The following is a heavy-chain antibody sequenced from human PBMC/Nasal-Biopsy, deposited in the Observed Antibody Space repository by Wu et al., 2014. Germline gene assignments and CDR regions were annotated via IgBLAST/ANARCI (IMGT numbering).Heavy chain of an antibody. CDR3: ARDDGDGRGYHDAFDL. V-gene: IGHV3-33*08. J-gene: IGHJ3*01. D-gene: IGHD3-22*01. Sequence: LRLSCAASGFTFNRYGMHWVRQAPGKGLEWVAMTWYDGSNEYYTDSVQGRFTISRDNPKNTLFLQMDSLRAEDTAIYYCARDDGDGRGYHDAFDLWGQGTMVIVSS. CDR1: GFTFNRYG. CDR2: TWYDGSNE.